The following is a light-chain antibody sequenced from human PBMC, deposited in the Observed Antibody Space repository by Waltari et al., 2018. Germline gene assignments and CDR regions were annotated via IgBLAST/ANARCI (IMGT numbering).Light chain of an antibody. J-gene: IGKJ4*01. Sequence: DIVMTQSPPSLPVPPGEPASISCRSSQRLLHCNGYNYLDWYLQKPGQSPQLLIYLGSNRADGVPDRFSGSGSGTDFTLKISRVEAEDVGVYYCMQALQTPLTFGGGTKVEIK. CDR1: QRLLHCNGYNY. CDR2: LGS. V-gene: IGKV2-28*01. CDR3: MQALQTPLT.